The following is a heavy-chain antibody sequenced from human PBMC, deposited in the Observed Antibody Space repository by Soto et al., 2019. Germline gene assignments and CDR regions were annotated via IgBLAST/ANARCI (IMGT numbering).Heavy chain of an antibody. J-gene: IGHJ6*02. CDR3: ARDLWGYCGTDCYPLDV. CDR1: GGSISGGY. D-gene: IGHD2-21*02. CDR2: MYNTGST. Sequence: PSETLCLTGTVSGGSISGGYWSWIRQPPGKGLEWIGYMYNTGSTVYNPSFKSRVTISVDTSKNQFSLKLNSVTAADTAVYYCARDLWGYCGTDCYPLDVWGQGTTVTVSS. V-gene: IGHV4-59*01.